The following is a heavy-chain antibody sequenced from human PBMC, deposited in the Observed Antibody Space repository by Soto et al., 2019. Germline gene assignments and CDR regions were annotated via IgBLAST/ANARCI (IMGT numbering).Heavy chain of an antibody. CDR1: GFTFSSYG. V-gene: IGHV3-30*03. CDR2: ISYDGSNK. CDR3: AIPTTTTLCDY. Sequence: QVQLVESGGGVVQPGRSLRLSCAASGFTFSSYGMHWVRQAPGKGLEWVAVISYDGSNKYYADSVKGRFTISRDNSKNTLYLQMNSLRAEDTAVYYCAIPTTTTLCDYWCQGTLVTVSS. D-gene: IGHD1-1*01. J-gene: IGHJ4*02.